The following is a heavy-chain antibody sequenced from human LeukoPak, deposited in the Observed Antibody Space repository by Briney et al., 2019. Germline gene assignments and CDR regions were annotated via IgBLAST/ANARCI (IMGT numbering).Heavy chain of an antibody. J-gene: IGHJ6*02. CDR3: ARDAVDTANAV. CDR1: GFTFTTYW. Sequence: GGSLRLSCEASGFTFTTYWMHWVRQAPGKGLVWVSHINSDGSITSYADSVKGRFTISRDNAKNTLYLQMNSLRAEDTAVYYCARDAVDTANAVWGQGTTVTVSS. D-gene: IGHD5-18*01. CDR2: INSDGSIT. V-gene: IGHV3-74*01.